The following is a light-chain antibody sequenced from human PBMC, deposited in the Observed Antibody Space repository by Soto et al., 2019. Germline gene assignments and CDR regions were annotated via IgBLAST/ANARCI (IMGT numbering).Light chain of an antibody. CDR1: QTISTW. CDR2: DAS. Sequence: DIQVTQSPPTLSASVGDRVTITCQASQTISTWMAWYQQKPGKAPKLLVYDASTLQSGVASRFSGSGSGTEFTLIISGLQPDDSATYYCQQYTNTNNPWMFGQGTKVEI. J-gene: IGKJ1*01. V-gene: IGKV1-5*01. CDR3: QQYTNTNNPWM.